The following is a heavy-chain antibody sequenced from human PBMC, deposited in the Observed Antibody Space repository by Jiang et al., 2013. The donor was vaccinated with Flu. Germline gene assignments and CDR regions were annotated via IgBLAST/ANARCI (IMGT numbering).Heavy chain of an antibody. V-gene: IGHV4-30-2*01. Sequence: SLTCAVSGGSISSGGYSWRLDPAADQGRAWSGIGYIYHMGAPTTTRPSKSRVTISVDRSKNQFSLKLSSVTAADTTVYYCAREWGHDYGDYGWFDPWGQGTLVTVSS. D-gene: IGHD4-17*01. J-gene: IGHJ5*02. CDR1: GGSISSGGYS. CDR3: AREWGHDYGDYGWFDP. CDR2: IYHMGAP.